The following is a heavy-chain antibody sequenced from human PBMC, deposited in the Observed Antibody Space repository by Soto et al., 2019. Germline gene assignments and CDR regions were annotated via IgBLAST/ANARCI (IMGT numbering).Heavy chain of an antibody. J-gene: IGHJ3*02. CDR2: IYSGGST. V-gene: IGHV3-53*01. Sequence: GGSLRLSCAGSGFTVSSNYMSWVRQAPGKGLEWVSVIYSGGSTYYADSVKGRFTISRDNSKNTLYLQMNSLRAEDTAVYYCARGSGYWNDAFDIWGQGTMVTVSS. CDR1: GFTVSSNY. D-gene: IGHD3-22*01. CDR3: ARGSGYWNDAFDI.